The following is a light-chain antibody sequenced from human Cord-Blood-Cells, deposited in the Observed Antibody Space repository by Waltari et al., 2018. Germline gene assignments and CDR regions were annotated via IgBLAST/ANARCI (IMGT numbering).Light chain of an antibody. J-gene: IGKJ4*01. V-gene: IGKV3-20*01. CDR2: GAS. Sequence: EIVLTQSPGTLSLSPGERATLSCRASQSVSSSYLAGYQQKPGQAPRLLIYGASSRATGIPDRFSGSGSGTDFTLTISRLEPEDCAVYYCQQYGSSLALTFGGGTKVEIK. CDR1: QSVSSSY. CDR3: QQYGSSLALT.